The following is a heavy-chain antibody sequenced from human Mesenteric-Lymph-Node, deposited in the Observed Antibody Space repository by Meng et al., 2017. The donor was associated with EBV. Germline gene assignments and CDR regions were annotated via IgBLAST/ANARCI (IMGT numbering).Heavy chain of an antibody. J-gene: IGHJ5*02. V-gene: IGHV4-34*02. CDR3: ARAQWRRGYGLFLTKGDSFDP. Sequence: QGQRQQWGAGLLKPSETLSLTCAVYGGSLSGYYWHWIRQPPGKGLEWIGEVDHRGSTNYNPSLKSRVTISLDTSKNQFSLKLTSVTAADTAVYYCARAQWRRGYGLFLTKGDSFDPWGQGTLVTVSS. CDR2: VDHRGST. D-gene: IGHD3-22*01. CDR1: GGSLSGYY.